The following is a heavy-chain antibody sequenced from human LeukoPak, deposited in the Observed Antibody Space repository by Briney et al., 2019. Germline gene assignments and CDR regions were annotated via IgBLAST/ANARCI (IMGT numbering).Heavy chain of an antibody. CDR2: IYHSGST. Sequence: SETLSLTCAVSGGSISSGGYSWSWIRQPPGTGLEWIGYIYHSGSTYYNPSLKSRVTISVDRSKNQFSLKLSSVTAADTAVYYCARSDGYFSFFDYWGQGTLVTASS. CDR3: ARSDGYFSFFDY. V-gene: IGHV4-30-2*01. J-gene: IGHJ4*02. CDR1: GGSISSGGYS. D-gene: IGHD5-24*01.